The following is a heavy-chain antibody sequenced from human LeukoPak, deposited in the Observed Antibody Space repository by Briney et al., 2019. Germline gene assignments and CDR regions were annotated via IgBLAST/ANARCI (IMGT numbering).Heavy chain of an antibody. CDR3: ARDPSSGGIAARFDY. CDR1: GYTFTSYY. J-gene: IGHJ4*02. Sequence: ASVKVSFKASGYTFTSYYMHWVRQAPGQGLEWMGIINPSGGSTSYAQKFQGRVAMTRDTSTSTVYMELSRLRSEDTAVYYCARDPSSGGIAARFDYWGQGTLVTVSS. CDR2: INPSGGST. D-gene: IGHD6-6*01. V-gene: IGHV1-46*01.